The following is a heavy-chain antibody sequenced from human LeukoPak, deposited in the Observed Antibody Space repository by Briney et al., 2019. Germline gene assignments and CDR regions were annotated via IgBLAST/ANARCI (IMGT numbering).Heavy chain of an antibody. D-gene: IGHD2-2*01. J-gene: IGHJ6*02. V-gene: IGHV3-73*01. CDR2: IRSKANSYAT. CDR3: TSMGYCSSTSCSREDV. Sequence: GVSLRLSCAASGFTFSGSAMHWVRQASGKGLEWVGRIRSKANSYATAYAASVKGRFTISRDDSKNTAYLQMNSLKTEDTAVYYCTSMGYCSSTSCSREDVWGQGTTVTVSS. CDR1: GFTFSGSA.